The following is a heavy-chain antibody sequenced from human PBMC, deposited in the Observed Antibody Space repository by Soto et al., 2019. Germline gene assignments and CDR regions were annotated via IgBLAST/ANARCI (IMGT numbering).Heavy chain of an antibody. Sequence: QVQLVQSGAEVKKPGSSVKVSCKASGGTFSSYAISWVRQAPGQGLEWMGGIIPIFGTANYAQKFQGRVTITADESTSTAYMELSSLRSEDTAVYYCARDLVPYGDYVSYFDYWGQGTLVTVSS. CDR3: ARDLVPYGDYVSYFDY. V-gene: IGHV1-69*01. D-gene: IGHD4-17*01. J-gene: IGHJ4*02. CDR1: GGTFSSYA. CDR2: IIPIFGTA.